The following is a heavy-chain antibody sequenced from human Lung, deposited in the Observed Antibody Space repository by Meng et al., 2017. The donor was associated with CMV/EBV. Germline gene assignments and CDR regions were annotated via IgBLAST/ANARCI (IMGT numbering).Heavy chain of an antibody. D-gene: IGHD4-11*01. Sequence: SXTXSLXXAVYGGSFSGYYWSWIRQPPGKGLEWIGEINHSGSTNYNPSLKSRVTISVDTSKNQFSLKLSSVTAADTAVYYCVRGVGYSNPHTLLYYYYGMDVWXQGTXVTVSS. V-gene: IGHV4-34*01. CDR1: GGSFSGYY. CDR3: VRGVGYSNPHTLLYYYYGMDV. CDR2: INHSGST. J-gene: IGHJ6*02.